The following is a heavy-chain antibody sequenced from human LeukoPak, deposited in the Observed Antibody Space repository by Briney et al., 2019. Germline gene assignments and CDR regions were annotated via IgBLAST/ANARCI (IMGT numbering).Heavy chain of an antibody. D-gene: IGHD2-15*01. Sequence: PSETLSLTCTVSGGSISSSSYYWGWIRQPPGKGLEWIGSIYYSGSTYYNPSLKSRVTISVDTSKNQFSLKLSSVTAADTAVYYCARVGGSSWFDYWGQGTLVTVSS. CDR2: IYYSGST. CDR1: GGSISSSSYY. CDR3: ARVGGSSWFDY. V-gene: IGHV4-39*01. J-gene: IGHJ4*02.